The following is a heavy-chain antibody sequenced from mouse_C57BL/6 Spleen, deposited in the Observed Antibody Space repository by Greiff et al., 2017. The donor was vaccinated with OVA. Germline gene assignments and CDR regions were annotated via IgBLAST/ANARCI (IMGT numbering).Heavy chain of an antibody. J-gene: IGHJ4*01. Sequence: LQESGAELVKPGASVKLSCKASGYTFTEYTIHWGKQRSGQGLEWIGWFYPGSGSIKYNEKFKDKATLTADKSSSTVYMELSRLTSEDSAVYFCARHEEGIYYGNYDYAMDYWGQGTSVTVSS. D-gene: IGHD2-1*01. V-gene: IGHV1-62-2*01. CDR3: ARHEEGIYYGNYDYAMDY. CDR2: FYPGSGSI. CDR1: GYTFTEYT.